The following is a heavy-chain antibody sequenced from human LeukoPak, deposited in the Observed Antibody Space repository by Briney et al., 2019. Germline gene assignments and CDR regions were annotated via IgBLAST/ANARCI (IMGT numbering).Heavy chain of an antibody. CDR2: INPYSGGT. Sequence: ASVKVSCKASGYTFTGYYIHWVRQAPGQGLEWMGWINPYSGGTNYAQKFQDRVTMTRDTSISTVYMELTRLRSDDTAVYYCARDLAFGEMVPNRGAFDIWGQGTMVTVSS. CDR3: ARDLAFGEMVPNRGAFDI. V-gene: IGHV1-2*02. CDR1: GYTFTGYY. D-gene: IGHD3-10*01. J-gene: IGHJ3*02.